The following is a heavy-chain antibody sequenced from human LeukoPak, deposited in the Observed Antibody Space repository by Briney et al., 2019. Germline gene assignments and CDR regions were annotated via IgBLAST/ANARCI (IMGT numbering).Heavy chain of an antibody. CDR2: ISGSGGST. CDR3: AKDIVVVPAAIYSSSWYDY. D-gene: IGHD2-2*01. CDR1: GFTFGDYY. Sequence: GGSLRLSCAASGFTFGDYYMSWIRQAPGKGLEWVSAISGSGGSTYYADSVKGRFTISRDNSKNTLYLQMNSLRAEDTAVYYCAKDIVVVPAAIYSSSWYDYWGQGTLVTVSS. J-gene: IGHJ4*02. V-gene: IGHV3-23*01.